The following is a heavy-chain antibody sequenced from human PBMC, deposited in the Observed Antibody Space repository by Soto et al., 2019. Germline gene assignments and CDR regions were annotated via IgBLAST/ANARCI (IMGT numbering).Heavy chain of an antibody. Sequence: LSLTCAVYGGSFSGYYWRWIRQPPGKGLEWIGEINHSGSTNYNPSLKSRVTISVDTSKNQFSLKLSSVTAADTAVYYCARGQVYLYYYYGMDVWGQGTTVTVSS. D-gene: IGHD2-8*01. CDR3: ARGQVYLYYYYGMDV. V-gene: IGHV4-34*01. J-gene: IGHJ6*02. CDR2: INHSGST. CDR1: GGSFSGYY.